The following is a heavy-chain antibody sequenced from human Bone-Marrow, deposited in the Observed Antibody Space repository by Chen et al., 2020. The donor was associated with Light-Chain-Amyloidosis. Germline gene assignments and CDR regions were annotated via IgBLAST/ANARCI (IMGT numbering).Heavy chain of an antibody. CDR1: GFDFFRHS. Sequence: EEQLVESGGGLVKPGGSLRISCAGSGFDFFRHSLNWVRQAPGKGLEWVSFISGSSSYKYYADSVRGRFTVSRDNTDNSLYLEMQSLRAEDTAVYYCARDTGFFGMDVWGPGTTVTVSS. D-gene: IGHD4-17*01. CDR3: ARDTGFFGMDV. J-gene: IGHJ6*02. CDR2: ISGSSSYK. V-gene: IGHV3-21*02.